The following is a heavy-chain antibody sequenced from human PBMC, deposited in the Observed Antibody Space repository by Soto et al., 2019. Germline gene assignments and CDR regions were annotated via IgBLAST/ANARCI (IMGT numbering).Heavy chain of an antibody. J-gene: IGHJ3*02. CDR2: INQSGST. V-gene: IGHV4-34*01. CDR1: GGYFGGYQ. Sequence: EPLSLSYTVDGGYFGGYQWSWIRQPPGEGLEWSGEINQSGSTNYNPSLKSRIAISVDTSETQFSLRLNSLTGGDTAVYYCARAVSWRKSFVIWGQGTAVTVSS. CDR3: ARAVSWRKSFVI. D-gene: IGHD1-1*01.